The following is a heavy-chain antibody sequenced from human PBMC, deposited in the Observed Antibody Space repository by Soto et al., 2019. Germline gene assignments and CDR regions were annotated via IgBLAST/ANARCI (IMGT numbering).Heavy chain of an antibody. J-gene: IGHJ6*03. Sequence: ASVKVSCKASGYTFTSYDINWVRQATGQGLEWMGWMNPNSGNTGYAQKFQGRVTMTRNTSISTAYMELSSLGSEDTAVYYCARVASVKDTAMAYYYMDVWGKGTTVTVSS. CDR2: MNPNSGNT. V-gene: IGHV1-8*01. CDR3: ARVASVKDTAMAYYYMDV. D-gene: IGHD5-18*01. CDR1: GYTFTSYD.